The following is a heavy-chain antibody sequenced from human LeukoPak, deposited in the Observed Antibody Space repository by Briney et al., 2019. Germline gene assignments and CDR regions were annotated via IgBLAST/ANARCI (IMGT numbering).Heavy chain of an antibody. CDR1: GFTFSSYW. D-gene: IGHD3-3*01. J-gene: IGHJ6*03. Sequence: GGSLRLSCAASGFTFSSYWMSWVRQAPGKGLEWVANIKQDGSEKYYVDSVKGRFTISRDNAKNSLYLQMNSLRAEDTAVYYCARVYDFWSGWYCYYYYYMDVWGKGTTVTVSS. CDR3: ARVYDFWSGWYCYYYYYMDV. CDR2: IKQDGSEK. V-gene: IGHV3-7*01.